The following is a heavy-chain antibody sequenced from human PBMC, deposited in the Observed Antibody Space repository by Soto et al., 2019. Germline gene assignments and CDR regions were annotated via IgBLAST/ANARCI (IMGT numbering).Heavy chain of an antibody. J-gene: IGHJ4*02. V-gene: IGHV3-7*01. Sequence: GGSLRLSCAASGFTFSSYWMTWLRQAPGKGLEWVANINPDGSAKYYVDSVKGRFTISRDNSKNTLYLQMNSLRAEDTAVYYCAKDLSGYDGGYYFDYWGQGTLVTVSS. CDR3: AKDLSGYDGGYYFDY. CDR2: INPDGSAK. CDR1: GFTFSSYW. D-gene: IGHD5-12*01.